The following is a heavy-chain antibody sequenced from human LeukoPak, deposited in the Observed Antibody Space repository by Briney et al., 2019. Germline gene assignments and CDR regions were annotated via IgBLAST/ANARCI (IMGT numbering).Heavy chain of an antibody. J-gene: IGHJ4*02. Sequence: GGSLRLSCAASGFTFSSYAMSWVRQAPGKGXXWVSAISGSGGSTYYAVSVKGRFTISRDNSKNTLYLQMNSLRAEDTAVYYCARSGSGYFDYWGQGSLVTVSS. CDR3: ARSGSGYFDY. CDR2: ISGSGGST. V-gene: IGHV3-23*01. CDR1: GFTFSSYA.